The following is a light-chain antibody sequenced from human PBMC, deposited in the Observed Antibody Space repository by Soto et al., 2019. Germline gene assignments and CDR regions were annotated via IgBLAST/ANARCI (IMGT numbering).Light chain of an antibody. J-gene: IGLJ1*01. CDR1: RSDVGGYNY. CDR3: SSYTSSSTLV. Sequence: QSALTQPASVSGSPGQSSTISCTGTRSDVGGYNYVSWYQQHPGKAPKLMIYDVSNRPSGVSNRFSGSKSGNTASLTISGLQAEDEADYYCSSYTSSSTLVFGTGTKVTVL. V-gene: IGLV2-14*01. CDR2: DVS.